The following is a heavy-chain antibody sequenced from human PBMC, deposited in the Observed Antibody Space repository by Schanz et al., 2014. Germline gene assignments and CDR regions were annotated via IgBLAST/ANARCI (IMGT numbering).Heavy chain of an antibody. CDR1: NYIFTKYY. V-gene: IGHV1-46*03. D-gene: IGHD6-13*01. CDR3: ARDGEAAAGCDY. Sequence: QVQLVQSGAEVKKPGASVKLSCKASNYIFTKYYIHCVRQAPGQGLEWMGLINPYDDTIDYAKKFHGKYTMSRDSSTTTGYMDLSRVRSDDAAMYYCARDGEAAAGCDYWGQGTLVTVSS. CDR2: INPYDDTI. J-gene: IGHJ4*02.